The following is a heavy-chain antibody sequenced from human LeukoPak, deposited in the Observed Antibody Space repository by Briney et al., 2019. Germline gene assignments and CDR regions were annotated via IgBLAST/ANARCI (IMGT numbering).Heavy chain of an antibody. CDR3: ARHTTVTYFDY. D-gene: IGHD4-17*01. V-gene: IGHV4-31*03. Sequence: SQTLSLTCTVSGGSISSGGYYWSWIRQHPGKGLEWIGYIYYSGSTNYNPSLKSRVTISVDTSKNQFSLKLSSVTAADTAVYYCARHTTVTYFDYWGQGTLVTVSS. CDR2: IYYSGST. J-gene: IGHJ4*02. CDR1: GGSISSGGYY.